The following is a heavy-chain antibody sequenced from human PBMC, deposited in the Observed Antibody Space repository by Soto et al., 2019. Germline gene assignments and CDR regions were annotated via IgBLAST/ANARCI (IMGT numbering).Heavy chain of an antibody. D-gene: IGHD6-13*01. CDR3: ARGVPNRSRWLYCYFDL. CDR2: IIPIFGTA. J-gene: IGHJ2*01. V-gene: IGHV1-69*12. CDR1: GGTFSSYA. Sequence: QVQLVQSGAEVKKPGSSVKVSCKASGGTFSSYAISWVRQAPGQGLEWMGGIIPIFGTANYAQKFQGRVTIPADESTSTPDMQLSSLRSEDTALYYCARGVPNRSRWLYCYFDLWGRGTLVTLSS.